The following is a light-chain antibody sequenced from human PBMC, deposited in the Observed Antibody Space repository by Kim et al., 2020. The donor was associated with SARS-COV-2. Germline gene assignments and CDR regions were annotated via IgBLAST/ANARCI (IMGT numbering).Light chain of an antibody. CDR1: QSISSY. CDR3: QQRYSTPRT. Sequence: DIQMTQSPSSLSASVGDRVTITCRASQSISSYLNWYQQKPGKAHKLLIYAASSLQSGVPTRFSGSGSGTDYTLTISSLQPEDFATYYCQQRYSTPRTLGQGTKLEI. V-gene: IGKV1-39*01. J-gene: IGKJ2*02. CDR2: AAS.